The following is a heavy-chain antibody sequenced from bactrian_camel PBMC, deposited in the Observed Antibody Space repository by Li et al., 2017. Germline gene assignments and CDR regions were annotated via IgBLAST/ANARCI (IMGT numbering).Heavy chain of an antibody. CDR3: AVAGHDVCVAIDPTYRHLIPSLDGH. Sequence: HVQLVESGGGLVQPGGSLRLSCEASGFIFSTTSMCWVRQSREKGLEWVAAIRSDGSNTVYTESVKGRFTISQDKAKKTVYLQMNMLKPEDSAMYYCAVAGHDVCVAIDPTYRHLIPSLDGHWGQGTQVT. CDR2: IRSDGSNT. V-gene: IGHV3S6*01. D-gene: IGHD7*01. CDR1: GFIFSTTS. J-gene: IGHJ4*01.